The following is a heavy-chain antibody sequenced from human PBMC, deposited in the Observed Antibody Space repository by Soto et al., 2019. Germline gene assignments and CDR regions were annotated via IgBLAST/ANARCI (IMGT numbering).Heavy chain of an antibody. D-gene: IGHD6-13*01. CDR3: AKEGPGSSNWYVDS. V-gene: IGHV3-11*05. J-gene: IGHJ4*02. CDR2: ISSSSTYI. CDR1: GFTFSDYY. Sequence: QVQLVESGGGLVKPGGSLRLSCAASGFTFSDYYMSWIRQAPGKGLEWLSYISSSSTYINYADSVKGRFTISRDNTKNSLYLQMNRLRAEDTAVYYCAKEGPGSSNWYVDSWGQGTLVTVSS.